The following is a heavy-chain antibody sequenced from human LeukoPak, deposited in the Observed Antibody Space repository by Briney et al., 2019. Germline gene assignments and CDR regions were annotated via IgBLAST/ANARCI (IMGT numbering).Heavy chain of an antibody. CDR1: GFTFISYW. V-gene: IGHV3-23*01. CDR2: ISGSGGST. J-gene: IGHJ4*02. D-gene: IGHD3-16*02. CDR3: AKDRTFGGVIVSFDY. Sequence: GGSLRLSCAASGFTFISYWMSWVRQAPGKGLEWGSAISGSGGSTYYADSVKGRFTISRDNSKNTLYLQMNSLRAEDTAVYYCAKDRTFGGVIVSFDYWGQGTLVTVSS.